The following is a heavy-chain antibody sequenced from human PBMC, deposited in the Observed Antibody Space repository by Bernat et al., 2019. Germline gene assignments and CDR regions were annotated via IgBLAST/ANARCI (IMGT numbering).Heavy chain of an antibody. J-gene: IGHJ4*02. Sequence: EVQLVESGGGLVQPGGSLRLSCAASGFSVSSNYMSWVRQAPGKGLEWVSVISGSGGSTYYADSVKGRFTISRDNSKNTLYLQMNSLRAEDTAVYYCAKDSVELLRAQFDYWGQGTLVTVSS. CDR3: AKDSVELLRAQFDY. D-gene: IGHD2-15*01. CDR2: ISGSGGST. V-gene: IGHV3-23*04. CDR1: GFSVSSNY.